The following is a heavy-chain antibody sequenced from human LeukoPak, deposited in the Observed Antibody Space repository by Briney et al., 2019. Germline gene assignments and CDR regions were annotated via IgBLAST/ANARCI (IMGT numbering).Heavy chain of an antibody. CDR2: IYNSGSKT. CDR1: GFSFSTYS. J-gene: IGHJ4*02. D-gene: IGHD6-19*01. Sequence: GGSLRLSCTASGFSFSTYSVTWVRQGPGRGLEWVSSIYNSGSKTFYAESVKGRFTISRDNSKNTLYLQMNSLTPEDTAIYYCSKDVVPDRGWDLDYWGQGTLVTVSS. V-gene: IGHV3-23*05. CDR3: SKDVVPDRGWDLDY.